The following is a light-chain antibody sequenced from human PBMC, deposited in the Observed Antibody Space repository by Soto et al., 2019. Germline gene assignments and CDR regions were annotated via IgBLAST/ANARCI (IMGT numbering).Light chain of an antibody. J-gene: IGKJ1*01. CDR2: AAS. Sequence: DIQMTQSPSSLSASVEERVTIACRASQTISNYLNWYQQKPGQAPKLLISAASSLQSGVPIRFSGSGSGTEFTLTISSLQPDDSATYYCQHYNSYSEAFGQGTKVDIK. V-gene: IGKV1-27*01. CDR1: QTISNY. CDR3: QHYNSYSEA.